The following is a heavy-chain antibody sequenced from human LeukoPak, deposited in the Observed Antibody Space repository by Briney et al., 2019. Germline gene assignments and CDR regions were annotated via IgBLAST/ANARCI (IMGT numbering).Heavy chain of an antibody. Sequence: GASVKVSCKXSGYTFTSYGISWVRQSPRQGLEWMGWISAYNGNTNYAQKLQGRVTMTTDTSTSTAYMELRSLRSDDTAVYYCARVRGIAARPDYNWFDPWGQGTLVTVSS. V-gene: IGHV1-18*01. D-gene: IGHD6-6*01. CDR2: ISAYNGNT. J-gene: IGHJ5*02. CDR1: GYTFTSYG. CDR3: ARVRGIAARPDYNWFDP.